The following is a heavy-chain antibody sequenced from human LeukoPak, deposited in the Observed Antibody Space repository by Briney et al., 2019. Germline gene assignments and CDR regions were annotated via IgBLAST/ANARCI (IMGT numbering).Heavy chain of an antibody. CDR1: GYTFSSYY. D-gene: IGHD1-26*01. CDR2: INPSGGST. Sequence: ASVKVSCKASGYTFSSYYMHWVRQAPGQGLEWMGIINPSGGSTSYAQKFQGRVTMTRDMSTSTVYMQLGSLRSEDTAVYYCAREGATGGSRYYYMDVWGKGTTVTVSS. CDR3: AREGATGGSRYYYMDV. V-gene: IGHV1-46*01. J-gene: IGHJ6*03.